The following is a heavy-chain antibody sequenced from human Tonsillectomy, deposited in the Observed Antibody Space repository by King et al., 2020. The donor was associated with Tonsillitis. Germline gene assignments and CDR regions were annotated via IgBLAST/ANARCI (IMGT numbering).Heavy chain of an antibody. CDR2: FNPEEGET. D-gene: IGHD3/OR15-3a*01. Sequence: QLVQSGAEVKKPGASVKVSCKVSGYTLTELSMHWVRQAPGKGLEWMGGFNPEEGETIYAQKFQGRVTMTEDTSTDTAYMELRSLRSEDTAVYYCATDLAAPGSWTKNWGQGTLVTVSS. V-gene: IGHV1-24*01. CDR1: GYTLTELS. J-gene: IGHJ4*02. CDR3: ATDLAAPGSWTKN.